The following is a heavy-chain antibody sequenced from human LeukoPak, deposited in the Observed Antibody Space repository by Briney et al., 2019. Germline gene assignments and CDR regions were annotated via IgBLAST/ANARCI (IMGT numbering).Heavy chain of an antibody. D-gene: IGHD3-10*01. CDR2: IIPILGIA. CDR3: ARGVWFGDQKAGNWFDP. J-gene: IGHJ5*02. V-gene: IGHV1-69*04. Sequence: GASVKVSCKASAGTFSSYAISWVRQAPGQGLEWMGRIIPILGIANYAQKFQGRVTITADKSASTAYMELSSLRSEDTAVYYCARGVWFGDQKAGNWFDPWGQGTLVTVSS. CDR1: AGTFSSYA.